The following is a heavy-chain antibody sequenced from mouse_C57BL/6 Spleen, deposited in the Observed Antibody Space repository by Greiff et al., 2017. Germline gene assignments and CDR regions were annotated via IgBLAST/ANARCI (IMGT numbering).Heavy chain of an antibody. CDR2: IYPGGGYT. V-gene: IGHV1-63*01. CDR3: ARSPAYYSNYGYFDV. D-gene: IGHD2-5*01. J-gene: IGHJ1*03. Sequence: VQLKESGAELVRPGTSVKMSCKASGYTFTNYWIGWAKQRPGHGLEWIGDIYPGGGYTNYNEKFKGKATLTADKSSSTAYMQFSSLTSEDSAIYYCARSPAYYSNYGYFDVWGTGTTVTVSS. CDR1: GYTFTNYW.